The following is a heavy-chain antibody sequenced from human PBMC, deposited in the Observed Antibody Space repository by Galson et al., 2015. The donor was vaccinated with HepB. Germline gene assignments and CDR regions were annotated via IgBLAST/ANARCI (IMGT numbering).Heavy chain of an antibody. J-gene: IGHJ4*02. Sequence: SLRLSCAASGLSLSNYDMHWVRQAPGKGLEWVAFMRFDGSYKFYAESVKGRFTASRDNSKNTLFLQMNSLRPEDTAVYYCAKLSIEWRRFANNDYWGQGTLVAVSS. CDR1: GLSLSNYD. V-gene: IGHV3-30*02. D-gene: IGHD5-12*01. CDR3: AKLSIEWRRFANNDY. CDR2: MRFDGSYK.